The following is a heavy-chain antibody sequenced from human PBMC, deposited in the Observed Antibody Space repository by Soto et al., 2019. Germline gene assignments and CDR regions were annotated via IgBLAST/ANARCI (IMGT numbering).Heavy chain of an antibody. J-gene: IGHJ3*02. CDR3: AKGAFSIAARDAFDI. V-gene: IGHV3-23*01. Sequence: GGSLRLSCAASGFTFSSYAMSWVRQAPGKGLEWVSAISGSGGSTYYADSVKGRFTISRDNSKNTQYVQMISLRAEDTAVYYCAKGAFSIAARDAFDIWGQGTMVTVSS. CDR1: GFTFSSYA. CDR2: ISGSGGST. D-gene: IGHD6-6*01.